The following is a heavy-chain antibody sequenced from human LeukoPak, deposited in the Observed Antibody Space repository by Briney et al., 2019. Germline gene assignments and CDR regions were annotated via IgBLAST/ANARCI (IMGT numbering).Heavy chain of an antibody. CDR1: GGSFSGYY. J-gene: IGHJ6*03. CDR2: INHSGST. CDR3: ARQGSGSYYPRYYYYYMDV. Sequence: SETLSLTCAVYGGSFSGYYWSWIRQPPGKGLEWIGEINHSGSTNYNPSLKSRVTISVDTSKNQFSLKLSSVTAADTAVYYCARQGSGSYYPRYYYYYMDVWGKGTTVTTSS. D-gene: IGHD3-10*01. V-gene: IGHV4-34*01.